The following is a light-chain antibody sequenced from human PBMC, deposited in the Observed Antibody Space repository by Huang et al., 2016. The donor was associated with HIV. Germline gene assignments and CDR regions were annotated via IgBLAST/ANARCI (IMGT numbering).Light chain of an antibody. Sequence: DVVMTQSPLSLPVTLGQPASIYCSSSQRLLYSDGNTYLNWFQQSPGQSPRRLLYKVSNRDSGFPDRFSGSGSGTDFTLIISRVEAEDVGVYYCMQGTHWPMYTFGQGTKLEIK. CDR3: MQGTHWPMYT. J-gene: IGKJ2*01. V-gene: IGKV2-30*01. CDR1: QRLLYSDGNTY. CDR2: KVS.